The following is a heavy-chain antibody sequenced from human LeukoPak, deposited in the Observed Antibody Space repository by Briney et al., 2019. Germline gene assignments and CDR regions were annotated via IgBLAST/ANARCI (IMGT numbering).Heavy chain of an antibody. D-gene: IGHD4-17*01. CDR2: MNPNSGNT. Sequence: GASVKVSCKASGYTFTSYDINWVRQATGQGLEWMGWMNPNSGNTGYAQKFQGRVTMTRNTSISTAYMELSSLRSDDTAVYYCARSATVKGGFDYWGQGTLVTVSS. CDR1: GYTFTSYD. V-gene: IGHV1-8*01. J-gene: IGHJ4*02. CDR3: ARSATVKGGFDY.